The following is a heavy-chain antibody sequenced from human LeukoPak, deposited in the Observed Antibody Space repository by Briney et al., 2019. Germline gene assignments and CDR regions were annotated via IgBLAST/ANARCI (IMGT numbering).Heavy chain of an antibody. CDR2: ISSDGGDK. D-gene: IGHD3-9*01. Sequence: GGSLRLSCAASGFTFSSYGMHWVRQAPGKGLEWVAVISSDGGDKYYADSVKGRFTISRDNSKNTLYLQMNSLRSEDTAVYYCARRWFFDYWGQGTLVTVSS. V-gene: IGHV3-30*03. CDR3: ARRWFFDY. CDR1: GFTFSSYG. J-gene: IGHJ4*02.